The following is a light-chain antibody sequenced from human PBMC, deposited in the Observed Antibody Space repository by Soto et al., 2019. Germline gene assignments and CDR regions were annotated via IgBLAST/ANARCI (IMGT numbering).Light chain of an antibody. CDR3: QQYDDLPRT. Sequence: DIQMTQSPSSLSASVGDRVTIICQASQDISNYLNWYQQKPGKAPKLLIYGASKLETGVPSRFSGSGSGTDFTFTISSLQPEDFATYYCQQYDDLPRTFGQGTKVEIK. CDR2: GAS. V-gene: IGKV1-33*01. J-gene: IGKJ1*01. CDR1: QDISNY.